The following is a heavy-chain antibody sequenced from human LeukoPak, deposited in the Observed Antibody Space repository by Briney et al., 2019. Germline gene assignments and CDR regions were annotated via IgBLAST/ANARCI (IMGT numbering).Heavy chain of an antibody. CDR1: GGSISSSTYY. CDR2: ISYSGST. Sequence: SETLSLTCTVSGGSISSSTYYWGWLRQPPGKGLEWIGSISYSGSTFYHPSLKSRVAISGDTSKNQFSLKLSSVTAADTAVYYCARGRRQYFQHWGQGTLVTVSS. J-gene: IGHJ1*01. D-gene: IGHD1-14*01. CDR3: ARGRRQYFQH. V-gene: IGHV4-39*01.